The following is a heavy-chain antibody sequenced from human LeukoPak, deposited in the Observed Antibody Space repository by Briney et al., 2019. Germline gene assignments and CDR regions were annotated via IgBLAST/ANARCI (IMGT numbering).Heavy chain of an antibody. D-gene: IGHD5-24*01. CDR3: TRDQSGGYNLFDH. V-gene: IGHV3-15*01. CDR2: IKTKADGGTT. Sequence: GGSLRLSCAASGFTFTNAWMSWVRQAPGKGLQWVGRIKTKADGGTTDYAAPVKGRFTISRDDSKTTLYLEMNSLKTEDTAVYYCTRDQSGGYNLFDHWGQGTLVSVSS. J-gene: IGHJ4*02. CDR1: GFTFTNAW.